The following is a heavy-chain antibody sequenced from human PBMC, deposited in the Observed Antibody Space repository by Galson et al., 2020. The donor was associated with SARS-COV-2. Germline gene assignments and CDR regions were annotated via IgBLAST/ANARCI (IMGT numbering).Heavy chain of an antibody. V-gene: IGHV4-59*01. Sequence: ASETLSLTCTVSGDSISTSYWSWIRQPPGKGLEWIGYIYYSGNINYNPSLKSRVTISVDTSKNQFTLKLSSVTAADTAVYYCARVRSDYGDGYYFDYWGQGTLVTVSS. D-gene: IGHD4-17*01. CDR3: ARVRSDYGDGYYFDY. CDR1: GDSISTSY. J-gene: IGHJ4*02. CDR2: IYYSGNI.